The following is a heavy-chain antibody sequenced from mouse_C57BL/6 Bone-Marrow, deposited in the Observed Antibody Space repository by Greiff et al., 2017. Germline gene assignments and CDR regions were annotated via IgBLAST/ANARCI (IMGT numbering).Heavy chain of an antibody. V-gene: IGHV15-2*01. D-gene: IGHD1-1*01. J-gene: IGHJ1*03. CDR2: ILPSIGST. CDR3: ARAPAYYYGRRWYFDV. Sequence: QVQLKESGSELRSPGSSVKLSCKDSDSAFFPIAYLSWVRQPPGHGFEWIGGILPSIGSTIYGEKFEDKATLDADTLSNTADLELNRLTSEDSAIYNGARAPAYYYGRRWYFDVGGRGTTVTV. CDR1: DSAFFPIAY.